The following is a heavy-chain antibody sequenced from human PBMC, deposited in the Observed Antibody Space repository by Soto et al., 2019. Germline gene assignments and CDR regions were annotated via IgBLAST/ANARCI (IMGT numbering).Heavy chain of an antibody. CDR1: GGSFSGYY. V-gene: IGHV4-34*01. Sequence: SETLSLTCAVYGGSFSGYYWSWIRQPPGKGLEWIGEINHSGSTNYNPSLKSRVTISVDTSKNQFSLKLSSVTAADTAVYYCARGPTVTTFYFDYWGQGTLVTVSS. CDR3: ARGPTVTTFYFDY. D-gene: IGHD4-17*01. CDR2: INHSGST. J-gene: IGHJ4*02.